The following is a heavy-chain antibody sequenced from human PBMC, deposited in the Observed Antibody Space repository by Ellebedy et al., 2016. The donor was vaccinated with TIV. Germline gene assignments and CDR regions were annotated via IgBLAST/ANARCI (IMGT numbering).Heavy chain of an antibody. Sequence: GGSLRLSXAASGFTFSSYAMHWVRQAPGKGLEWVAVISYDGSNKYYADSVKGRFTISRDNSKNTLYLQMNSLRAEDTAVYYCARDYVDMVRGVMGYYGMDVWGQGTTVTVSS. V-gene: IGHV3-30*04. J-gene: IGHJ6*02. D-gene: IGHD3-10*01. CDR1: GFTFSSYA. CDR3: ARDYVDMVRGVMGYYGMDV. CDR2: ISYDGSNK.